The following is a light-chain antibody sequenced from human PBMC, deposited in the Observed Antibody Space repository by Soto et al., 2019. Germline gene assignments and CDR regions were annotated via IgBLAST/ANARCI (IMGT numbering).Light chain of an antibody. CDR3: SSYTTRSTWV. V-gene: IGLV2-14*01. J-gene: IGLJ3*02. Sequence: QSVLTQPASLSGSPGQSITISCTGTSSDVGGYNYVSWYQQHPGKAPKVMIYDVTNRPSGVSNRFSGSKSGNTASLTISGLQAEDEADYYCSSYTTRSTWVFGGGTKLTVL. CDR2: DVT. CDR1: SSDVGGYNY.